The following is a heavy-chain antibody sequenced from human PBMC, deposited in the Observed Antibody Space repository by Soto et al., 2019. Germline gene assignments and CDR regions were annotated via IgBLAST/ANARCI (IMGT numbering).Heavy chain of an antibody. CDR3: ATALIAAAKPFDY. D-gene: IGHD6-13*01. CDR1: GYTLTELS. V-gene: IGHV1-24*01. Sequence: ASVKVSCKVSGYTLTELSMHWVRQAPGKGLEWMGGFDPEDGETIYAQKFQGRVTMTEDTSTDTAYMELSSLSSEDTAVYYCATALIAAAKPFDYWGQGSLVTVSS. J-gene: IGHJ4*02. CDR2: FDPEDGET.